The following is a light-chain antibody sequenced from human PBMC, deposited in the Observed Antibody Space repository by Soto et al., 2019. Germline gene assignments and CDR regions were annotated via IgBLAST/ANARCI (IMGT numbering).Light chain of an antibody. CDR1: PSVTNY. CDR3: QQRNIWPPVT. Sequence: DIVMTQSPATLSVSPGERATLSCRASPSVTNYLAWYQQKPGQAPRLVIYGAFNRATGIPARFSGSGSGTDFTLTISSLEPEDFAVYYCQQRNIWPPVTFGQGTRLEIK. J-gene: IGKJ5*01. CDR2: GAF. V-gene: IGKV3-11*01.